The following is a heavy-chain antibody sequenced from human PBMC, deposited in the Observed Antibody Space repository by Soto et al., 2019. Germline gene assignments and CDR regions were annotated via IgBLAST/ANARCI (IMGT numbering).Heavy chain of an antibody. Sequence: GGSLRLSCVGSGFIFSNNGMHWVRQTPGKGLEWVAFMSYDGSDTFYADSVKGRFTISRDNSKNTLFLHMSNLRGDDTAMYYCTIVRVADSALDHWGQGTLVTGS. D-gene: IGHD3-10*02. CDR3: TIVRVADSALDH. V-gene: IGHV3-30*02. J-gene: IGHJ4*02. CDR1: GFIFSNNG. CDR2: MSYDGSDT.